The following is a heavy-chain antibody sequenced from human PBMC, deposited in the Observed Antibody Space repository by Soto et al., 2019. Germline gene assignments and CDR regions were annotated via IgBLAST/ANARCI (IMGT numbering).Heavy chain of an antibody. CDR1: GGSVSSYY. CDR2: IYYSGST. CDR3: AREPATAKPEGVDF. V-gene: IGHV4-59*02. Sequence: QVQLQESGPGLVKPSETLSLTCTVSGGSVSSYYWSWIRQPPGKGLEWIGYIYYSGSTSYNPSLKSRVTMSVDMSKNEFSLKLTSVTAADTAVYYCAREPATAKPEGVDFWGQGTLVTVSS. D-gene: IGHD1-1*01. J-gene: IGHJ4*02.